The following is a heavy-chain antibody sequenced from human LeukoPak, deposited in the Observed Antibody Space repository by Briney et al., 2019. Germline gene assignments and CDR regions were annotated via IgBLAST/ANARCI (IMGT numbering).Heavy chain of an antibody. D-gene: IGHD5-12*01. J-gene: IGHJ4*02. CDR3: ARLSGYDWESFYDY. CDR2: ITSGTRT. V-gene: IGHV3-23*01. CDR1: GFTFSSHG. Sequence: GGTLRLSCVASGFTFSSHGMNWVRQAPGKGLEWVSGITSGTRTYYADSVKGRFAISRDNSKNTMYLQMNSLRAEDTAVYYCARLSGYDWESFYDYWGQGTLVTVSS.